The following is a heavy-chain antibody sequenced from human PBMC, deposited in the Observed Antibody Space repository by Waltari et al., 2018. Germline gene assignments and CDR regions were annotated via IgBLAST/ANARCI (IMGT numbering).Heavy chain of an antibody. CDR1: GFSFSARV. J-gene: IGHJ4*02. CDR2: INWNSGNI. Sequence: EVQLVESGGGLVQPGRSLRLSCVGPGFSFSARVSNWVRQVPGKGLEWVSGINWNSGNIGYADSVKGRFTISRDNAKNSLYLQINSVRTEDTALYYCTSDAFGNSIGGVFDYWGQGTLVNVSS. CDR3: TSDAFGNSIGGVFDY. D-gene: IGHD3-3*01. V-gene: IGHV3-9*01.